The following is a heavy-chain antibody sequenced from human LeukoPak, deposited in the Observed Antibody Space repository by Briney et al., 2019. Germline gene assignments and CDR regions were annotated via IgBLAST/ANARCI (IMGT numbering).Heavy chain of an antibody. CDR3: AKGRRYNILTGYYVSEVDP. D-gene: IGHD3-9*01. CDR2: ISYNGETQ. CDR1: GLTFNAYG. Sequence: GGSLRLSCVASGLTFNAYGMHWVRQAPGKGLEWVAVISYNGETQSYADSVKGRFRISRDNSKNTLYLQMNSLRADDTAVYYCAKGRRYNILTGYYVSEVDPWGQGTQVTVSS. V-gene: IGHV3-30*18. J-gene: IGHJ5*02.